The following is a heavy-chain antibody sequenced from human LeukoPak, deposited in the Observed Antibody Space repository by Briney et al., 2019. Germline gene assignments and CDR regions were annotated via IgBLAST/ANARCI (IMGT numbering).Heavy chain of an antibody. J-gene: IGHJ3*02. CDR2: IIPIFDTA. CDR3: ARVQAAHEAFDI. V-gene: IGHV1-69*06. CDR1: GGTFSSYG. Sequence: SVKVSCKASGGTFSSYGFIWVRQAPGQGLEWMGGIIPIFDTANYAQKFQGRVTITADKSTNTAYMELSSLRSEDTAVYYCARVQAAHEAFDIWGQGTMVTVSS.